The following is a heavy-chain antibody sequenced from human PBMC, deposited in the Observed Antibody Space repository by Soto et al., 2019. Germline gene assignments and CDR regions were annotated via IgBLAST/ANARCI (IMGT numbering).Heavy chain of an antibody. CDR2: ISAYNGNT. V-gene: IGHV1-18*01. D-gene: IGHD5-18*01. J-gene: IGHJ6*02. CDR1: GYTCTSYG. Sequence: GASVKVSCKASGYTCTSYGISLVRLAPGQGLEWMGWISAYNGNTNYAQKLQGRVTMTTDTSTSTAYMELRSLRSDDTAVYYCARDRIQLWPNPKGMDVWGQGTTVTVSS. CDR3: ARDRIQLWPNPKGMDV.